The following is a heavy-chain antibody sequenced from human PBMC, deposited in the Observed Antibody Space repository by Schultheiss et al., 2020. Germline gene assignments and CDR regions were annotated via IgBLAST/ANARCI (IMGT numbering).Heavy chain of an antibody. CDR3: AREGSLLWFGELS. V-gene: IGHV3-21*01. CDR2: ISSSSSYI. Sequence: GGSLRLSCAASGFTFSSYSMNWVRQAPGKGLEWVLSISSSSSYIYYADSVKGRFTISRDNAKNSLYLQMNSLRAEDTAVYYCAREGSLLWFGELSWGQGTLVTVSS. D-gene: IGHD3-10*01. J-gene: IGHJ5*02. CDR1: GFTFSSYS.